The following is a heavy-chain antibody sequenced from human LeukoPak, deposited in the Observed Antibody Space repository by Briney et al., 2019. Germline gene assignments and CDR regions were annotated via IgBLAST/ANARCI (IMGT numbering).Heavy chain of an antibody. J-gene: IGHJ4*02. CDR1: GLTFCEYY. CDR2: ISSSSSYT. D-gene: IGHD6-13*01. Sequence: GGSLRLSCVASGLTFCEYYMRWIRQAPGRGVEWVSYISSSSSYTNYADSVKGRFTISRDNAKNSLYLQMNSLRAEDTAVYYCASGVAAAGNRARKTYYFDYWGQGTLVTVSS. CDR3: ASGVAAAGNRARKTYYFDY. V-gene: IGHV3-11*06.